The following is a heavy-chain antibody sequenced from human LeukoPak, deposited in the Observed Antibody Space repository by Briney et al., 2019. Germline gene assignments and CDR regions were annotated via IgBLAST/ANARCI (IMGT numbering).Heavy chain of an antibody. CDR1: GGSFSGYY. D-gene: IGHD3-16*01. CDR2: IKHSGST. V-gene: IGHV4-34*01. J-gene: IGHJ4*02. Sequence: PSETLSLTCAVYGGSFSGYYWSWIRQPPGKGLEWIGEIKHSGSTNYNPSLESRVTISVDTSKNQFSLKLSSVTAADTAVYYCARGNPLLESYVWGSYRFDYWGQGTLVTVSS. CDR3: ARGNPLLESYVWGSYRFDY.